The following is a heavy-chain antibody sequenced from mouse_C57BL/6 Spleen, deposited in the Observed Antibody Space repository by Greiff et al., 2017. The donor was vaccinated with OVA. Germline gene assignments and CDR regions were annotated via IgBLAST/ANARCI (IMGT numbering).Heavy chain of an antibody. V-gene: IGHV1-5*01. D-gene: IGHD4-1*01. Sequence: EVQLQQSGTVLARPGASVKMSCKTSGYTFTSYWMHWVKQRPGQGLEWIGAIYPGNSDTSYNQKFKGKAKLTAVTSASTAYMELSSLTNEDSAVYYCTRGSLTAYYFDYWGQGTTLTVSS. CDR1: GYTFTSYW. J-gene: IGHJ2*01. CDR2: IYPGNSDT. CDR3: TRGSLTAYYFDY.